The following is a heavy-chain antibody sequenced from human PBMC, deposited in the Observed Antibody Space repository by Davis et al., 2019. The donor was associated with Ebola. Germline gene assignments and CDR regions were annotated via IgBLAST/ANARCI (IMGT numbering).Heavy chain of an antibody. D-gene: IGHD6-6*01. CDR3: ARVGSSGEVFDY. CDR1: GFVFSDYY. Sequence: GSLRLSCRASGFVFSDYYMTWLRQAPGKGLEWVSYIGGPGDDIRYADSVKGRFTISRDNAKNSLYLQMKSLRAEDTAVYYCARVGSSGEVFDYWGQGTLVTVSS. CDR2: IGGPGDDI. J-gene: IGHJ4*02. V-gene: IGHV3-11*06.